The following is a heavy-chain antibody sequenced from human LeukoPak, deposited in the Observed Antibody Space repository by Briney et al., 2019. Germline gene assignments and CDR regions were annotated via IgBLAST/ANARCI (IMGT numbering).Heavy chain of an antibody. CDR2: INHRGST. CDR1: GGSFSGYY. V-gene: IGHV4-34*01. CDR3: ARDRKGSYFDY. Sequence: SETLSLTCAVYGGSFSGYYWSWIRQPPGKGLEWIGKINHRGSTNYNPSLKSRVTISVDTSKNQFSLKLSSVTAADTAVYYCARDRKGSYFDYWGQGTLVTVSS. J-gene: IGHJ4*02.